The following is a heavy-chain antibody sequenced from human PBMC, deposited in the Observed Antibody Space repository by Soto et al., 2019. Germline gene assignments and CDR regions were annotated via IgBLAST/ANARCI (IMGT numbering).Heavy chain of an antibody. Sequence: EVQLVESGGGLVQPGGSLRLSCAATGFTFSTYWMHWVRQGPGKGLVWVSRISTDGSSTTYADSVKGRFTISRDNAKSTRYLQRTSLRAEDTAVYYCARATGSNHPFDYWGQGSLVTVSS. V-gene: IGHV3-74*01. D-gene: IGHD2-2*01. CDR1: GFTFSTYW. CDR3: ARATGSNHPFDY. J-gene: IGHJ4*02. CDR2: ISTDGSST.